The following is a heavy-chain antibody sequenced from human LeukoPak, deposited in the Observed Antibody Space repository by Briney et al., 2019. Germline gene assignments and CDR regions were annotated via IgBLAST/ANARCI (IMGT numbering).Heavy chain of an antibody. CDR1: GGSISSYY. V-gene: IGHV4-4*09. D-gene: IGHD2-2*01. J-gene: IGHJ6*03. CDR2: IYTSGST. Sequence: TSENLSRTWSDTGGSISSYYWSWIRKPPGKGLEWIGYIYTSGSTNYNPSLKSRVTISVDTSKNQFSLKLSSVTAADTAVYYCARRWGTQGCSSTSCYYYYYMDVWGKGTTVTVSS. CDR3: ARRWGTQGCSSTSCYYYYYMDV.